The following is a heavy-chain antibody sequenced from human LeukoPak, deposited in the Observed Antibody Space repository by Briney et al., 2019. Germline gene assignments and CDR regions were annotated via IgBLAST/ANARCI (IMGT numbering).Heavy chain of an antibody. J-gene: IGHJ6*03. CDR2: IKSKTDGGTT. V-gene: IGHV3-15*01. CDR1: GFTFSNAW. CDR3: AKGGGSSWRYYYYYMDV. Sequence: GGSLRLSCAASGFTFSNAWMSWVRQAPGKGLEWVGRIKSKTDGGTTENAAPVKGRFTISRDDSKNTLYLQMNSLRAEDTAVYYCAKGGGSSWRYYYYYMDVWGKGTTVTVSS. D-gene: IGHD6-13*01.